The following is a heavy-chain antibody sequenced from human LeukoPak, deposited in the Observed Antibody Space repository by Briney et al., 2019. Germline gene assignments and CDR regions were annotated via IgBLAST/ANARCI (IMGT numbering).Heavy chain of an antibody. CDR2: ISYDGSKK. CDR3: AKDTLRFLEWLLFVSPDY. CDR1: GFTFSSYG. V-gene: IGHV3-30*18. D-gene: IGHD3-3*01. Sequence: PGRSLRLSCAASGFTFSSYGMHWVRQAPGKGLEWVAVISYDGSKKYYADSVKGRFTISRDNSKNTLYLQMNSLRAEDTAVYYCAKDTLRFLEWLLFVSPDYWGQGTLVTVSS. J-gene: IGHJ4*02.